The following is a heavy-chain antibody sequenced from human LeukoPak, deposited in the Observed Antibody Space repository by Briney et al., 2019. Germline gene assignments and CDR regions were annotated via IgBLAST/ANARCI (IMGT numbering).Heavy chain of an antibody. V-gene: IGHV3-33*01. Sequence: PGGSLRLSCAASGFTFSSYGMHWVRQAPGKGLEWVAVIWYDGSNKYYADSVKGRFTISRDNSKNALYLQMNSLRAEDTAVYYCARYWPGDAFDIWGQGTMVTVSS. D-gene: IGHD2-8*02. CDR1: GFTFSSYG. J-gene: IGHJ3*02. CDR3: ARYWPGDAFDI. CDR2: IWYDGSNK.